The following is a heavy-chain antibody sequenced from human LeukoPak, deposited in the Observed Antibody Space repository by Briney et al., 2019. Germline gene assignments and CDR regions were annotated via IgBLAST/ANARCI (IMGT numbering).Heavy chain of an antibody. CDR3: AKAHSSSWYYYYYYYMDV. D-gene: IGHD6-13*01. CDR2: ISYDGSNK. Sequence: GGSLRLSCAASGFTFSSYGMHWVRQAPGEGLEWVAVISYDGSNKYYADSVKGRFTISRDNSKNTLYLQMNSLRAEDTAVYYCAKAHSSSWYYYYYYYMDVWGKGTTVTVSS. V-gene: IGHV3-30*18. CDR1: GFTFSSYG. J-gene: IGHJ6*03.